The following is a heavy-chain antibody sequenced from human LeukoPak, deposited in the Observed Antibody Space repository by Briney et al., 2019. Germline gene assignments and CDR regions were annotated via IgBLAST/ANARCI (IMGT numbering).Heavy chain of an antibody. D-gene: IGHD3-10*01. Sequence: SETLSLTCAVYGGSSSGFYWSWIRQPPGKGLEWIGEINHSGSTNYNTSLKSRVTISVDTSRNEFSLKLSSVTATDTAVYYCVGHLPGGYFQHWGQGTLLTVSS. J-gene: IGHJ1*01. CDR3: VGHLPGGYFQH. V-gene: IGHV4-34*01. CDR2: INHSGST. CDR1: GGSSSGFY.